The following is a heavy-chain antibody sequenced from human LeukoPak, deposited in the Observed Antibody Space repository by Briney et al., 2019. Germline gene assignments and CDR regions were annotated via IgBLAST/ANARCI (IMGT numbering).Heavy chain of an antibody. CDR2: INPNSGGT. CDR1: GYTFTGYY. D-gene: IGHD3-3*01. V-gene: IGHV1-2*02. CDR3: ARTTYYDFWTGDPYFDY. J-gene: IGHJ4*02. Sequence: GASVRVSCKASGYTFTGYYMHWVRQAPGQGLEWMGWINPNSGGTNYAQKFQGRVTTTRDTSISTAYMELSRLRSDDTAVYYCARTTYYDFWTGDPYFDYWGQGTLVTVSS.